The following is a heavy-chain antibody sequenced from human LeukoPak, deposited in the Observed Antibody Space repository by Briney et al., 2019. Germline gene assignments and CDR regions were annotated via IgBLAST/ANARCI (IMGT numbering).Heavy chain of an antibody. J-gene: IGHJ3*02. D-gene: IGHD3-3*01. CDR1: GFTFSNAW. CDR2: IKSKTDGGTT. Sequence: GGSLRLSCAGSGFTFSNAWMSWVRQAPGKGLEWVSRIKSKTDGGTTDYAAPVKGRFTISRDDSKNTLYLQMNSLKTEDTAVYYCTTGDPTYYDFWSGWLAFDIWGQGTMVTVSS. V-gene: IGHV3-15*01. CDR3: TTGDPTYYDFWSGWLAFDI.